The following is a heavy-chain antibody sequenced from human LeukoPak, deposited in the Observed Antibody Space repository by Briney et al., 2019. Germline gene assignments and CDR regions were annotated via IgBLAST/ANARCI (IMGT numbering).Heavy chain of an antibody. CDR1: GFTFRDLA. CDR2: LSASGSIT. J-gene: IGHJ4*02. CDR3: AKDQRGYSYGYYFDY. V-gene: IGHV3-23*01. D-gene: IGHD5-18*01. Sequence: GGSLRLSCTASGFTFRDLAMNWVRQAPGKGLEWVSTLSASGSITYYADSVKGRFTISRDNSKNTLYLQMNSLRAEDTAVYYCAKDQRGYSYGYYFDYWGQGTLVTVSS.